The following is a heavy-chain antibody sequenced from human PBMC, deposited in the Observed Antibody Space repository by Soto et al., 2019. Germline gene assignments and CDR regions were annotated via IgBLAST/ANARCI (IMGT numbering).Heavy chain of an antibody. V-gene: IGHV3-23*01. Sequence: EAQLLESGGGLVQPGESLTLSCVASHFAFNIDAMTWVRQAPGKGLEWVSSMSGSGSSIYYADSVKGRFTITTDKPNKTLYLQMNSLRAEDTAVYWCARDNWNGAYYCLDVWGQVTTVTVS. CDR1: HFAFNIDA. CDR3: ARDNWNGAYYCLDV. D-gene: IGHD1-20*01. J-gene: IGHJ6*02. CDR2: MSGSGSSI.